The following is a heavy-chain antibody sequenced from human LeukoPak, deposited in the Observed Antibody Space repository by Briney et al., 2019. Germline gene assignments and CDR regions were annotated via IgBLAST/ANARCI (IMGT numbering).Heavy chain of an antibody. D-gene: IGHD4-17*01. CDR3: ARDQLTTVTSDGDAFDI. V-gene: IGHV4-59*01. CDR2: IYYSGST. J-gene: IGHJ3*02. CDR1: GGSTSSYY. Sequence: SETLSLTCTVSGGSTSSYYWSWIRQPPGKGLEWIGYIYYSGSTNYNPSLKSRVTISVDTSKNQFSLKLSSVTAADTAVYYCARDQLTTVTSDGDAFDIWGQGTMVTVSS.